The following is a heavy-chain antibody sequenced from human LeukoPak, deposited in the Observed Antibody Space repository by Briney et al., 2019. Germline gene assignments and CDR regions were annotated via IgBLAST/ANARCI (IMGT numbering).Heavy chain of an antibody. CDR3: ARDRGLIVVVPAASSGWFDP. V-gene: IGHV1-69*05. Sequence: EASVKVSCKASGGSFSSYAISWVRQAPGQGLEWMGGIIPIFGTANYAQKFQGRVTITTDESTSTAYMELSSLRSEDTAVYYCARDRGLIVVVPAASSGWFDPWGQGTLVTVSS. CDR1: GGSFSSYA. CDR2: IIPIFGTA. D-gene: IGHD2-2*01. J-gene: IGHJ5*02.